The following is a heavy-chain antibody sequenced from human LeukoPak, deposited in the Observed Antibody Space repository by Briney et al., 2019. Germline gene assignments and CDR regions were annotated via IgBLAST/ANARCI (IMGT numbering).Heavy chain of an antibody. D-gene: IGHD2-2*01. V-gene: IGHV4-30-4*01. CDR1: GGSISSGDYY. CDR3: ARDSVYCSSTSCYYYGMDV. CDR2: IYYSGST. Sequence: RSQTLSLTCTVSGGSISSGDYYWSWIRQPPGKGLEWIGYIYYSGSTYYNPSLKSRVTISVDTSENQFSLKLSSVTAADTAVYYCARDSVYCSSTSCYYYGMDVWGQGTTVTVSS. J-gene: IGHJ6*02.